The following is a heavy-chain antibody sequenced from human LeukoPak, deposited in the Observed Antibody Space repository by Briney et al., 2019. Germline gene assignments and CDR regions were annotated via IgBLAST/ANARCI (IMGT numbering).Heavy chain of an antibody. J-gene: IGHJ4*02. CDR1: AYTFTGYY. Sequence: ASVKVSFTSSAYTFTGYYIHLVRQPHGQGLGRMGLINPNSGGTDYSHAVQGRVTMTMATSIIKAYMYLNRLRSEAKDTSLCSRELISRHNYYFDYWGQGALVTVSS. CDR2: INPNSGGT. CDR3: SRELISRHNYYFDY. D-gene: IGHD2-21*01. V-gene: IGHV1-2*07.